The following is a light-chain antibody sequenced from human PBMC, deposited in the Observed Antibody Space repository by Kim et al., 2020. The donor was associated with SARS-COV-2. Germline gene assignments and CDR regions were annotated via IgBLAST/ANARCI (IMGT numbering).Light chain of an antibody. V-gene: IGLV1-47*01. J-gene: IGLJ3*02. Sequence: GRRVTISWSGRSSNIETNYFSWYQQLPGTAPKLVMYRDNQRRSGVSDRISGFKSGTSASLAISGLRSEDEADYYCAAWDDSLNTMVFGGGTQLTVL. CDR3: AAWDDSLNTMV. CDR2: RDN. CDR1: SSNIETNY.